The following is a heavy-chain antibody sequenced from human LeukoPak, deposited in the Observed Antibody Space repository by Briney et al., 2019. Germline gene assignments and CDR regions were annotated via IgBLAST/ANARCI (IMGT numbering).Heavy chain of an antibody. V-gene: IGHV4-59*01. D-gene: IGHD6-13*01. Sequence: SETLSLTCTVSGGSISSYYWSWIRQPPGKGLEWIGYIYYSGSTNYSPSLKSRLTISVDTSKNQFSLKLSSVTAADTAVYYCARTDGSSELGYLDLWGRGTLVTVSS. CDR2: IYYSGST. CDR1: GGSISSYY. CDR3: ARTDGSSELGYLDL. J-gene: IGHJ2*01.